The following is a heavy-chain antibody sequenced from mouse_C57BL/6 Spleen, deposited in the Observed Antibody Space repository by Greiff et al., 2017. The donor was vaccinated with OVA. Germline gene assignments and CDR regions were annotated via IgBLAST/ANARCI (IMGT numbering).Heavy chain of an antibody. CDR2: INYDGSST. V-gene: IGHV5-16*01. Sequence: EVQRVESEGGLVQPGSSMKLSCTASGFTFSDYYMAWVRQVPEKGLEWVANINYDGSSTYYLDSLKSRFIISRDNAKNILYLQMSSLKSEDTATYYCARDDYDRFAYWGQGTLVTVSA. CDR1: GFTFSDYY. CDR3: ARDDYDRFAY. J-gene: IGHJ3*01. D-gene: IGHD2-4*01.